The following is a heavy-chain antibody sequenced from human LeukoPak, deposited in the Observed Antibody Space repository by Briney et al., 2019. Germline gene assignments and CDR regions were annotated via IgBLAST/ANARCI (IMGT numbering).Heavy chain of an antibody. D-gene: IGHD2-15*01. V-gene: IGHV3-48*03. CDR3: ARLGYCNTGSCYSLDY. CDR2: ISSSGKTV. Sequence: GGSLRLSCEVSGFTFSSYEMNWVRQAPGKGLEWISYISSSGKTVFYADSVKGRFTISRDNAKNSLFLQVNSLRAEDTALYYCARLGYCNTGSCYSLDYWGQGTLATVSS. CDR1: GFTFSSYE. J-gene: IGHJ4*02.